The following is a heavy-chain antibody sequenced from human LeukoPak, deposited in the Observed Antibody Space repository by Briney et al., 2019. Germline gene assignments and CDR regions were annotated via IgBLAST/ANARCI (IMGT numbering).Heavy chain of an antibody. CDR2: ISYDGSNK. D-gene: IGHD3-10*01. V-gene: IGHV3-30*03. J-gene: IGHJ4*02. CDR3: AGDRGRGTMVRGVPFDY. Sequence: PGGSLRLSCAASGFTFSSYSMNWVRQAPGKGLEWVAVISYDGSNKYYADSVKGRFTISRDNSKNTLYLQMNSLRAEDTAVYYCAGDRGRGTMVRGVPFDYWGQGTLVTVSS. CDR1: GFTFSSYS.